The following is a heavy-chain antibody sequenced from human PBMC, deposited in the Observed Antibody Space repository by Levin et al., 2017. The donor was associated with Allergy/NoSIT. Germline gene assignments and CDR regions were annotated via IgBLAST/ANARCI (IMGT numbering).Heavy chain of an antibody. Sequence: ASVKVSCKTSGYTFTGYYIHWLRQAPGQGLEWMGRIHPNSGATNYAQRFHGRVSMTKDTSINTAYMELDRLRPDDTAVYYCARVKPTVGDPFDIWGKGTVVTVSS. CDR2: IHPNSGAT. V-gene: IGHV1-2*06. CDR3: ARVKPTVGDPFDI. CDR1: GYTFTGYY. J-gene: IGHJ3*02. D-gene: IGHD1-1*01.